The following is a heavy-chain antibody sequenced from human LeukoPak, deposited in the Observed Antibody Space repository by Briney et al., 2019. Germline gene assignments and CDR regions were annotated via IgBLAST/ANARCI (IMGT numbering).Heavy chain of an antibody. V-gene: IGHV4-59*01. CDR1: GGSISSYY. J-gene: IGHJ4*02. D-gene: IGHD5-24*01. Sequence: SSETLSLTCTVSGGSISSYYWSWLRQPPGKGLEWIGYIYYSGSTNYNPSLKSRVAISVDTSKNQFSLKLSSVTAADTAVYYCARERRDGPHFDYWGQGTLVTVSS. CDR2: IYYSGST. CDR3: ARERRDGPHFDY.